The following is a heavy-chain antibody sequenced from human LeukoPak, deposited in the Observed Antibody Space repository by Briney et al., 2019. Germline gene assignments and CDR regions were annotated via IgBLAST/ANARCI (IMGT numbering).Heavy chain of an antibody. CDR3: ASQSYARFDP. CDR1: GFTFSSTW. J-gene: IGHJ5*02. D-gene: IGHD3-16*01. V-gene: IGHV3-7*01. Sequence: GGSLRLSCAASGFTFSSTWMSWVRQAPGKGLEWVGNIQPDGSEGYPVDTVKGRFTISRDNARNSLFLQMNSLRVEDTAVYYCASQSYARFDPWGQGTLVTVSS. CDR2: IQPDGSEG.